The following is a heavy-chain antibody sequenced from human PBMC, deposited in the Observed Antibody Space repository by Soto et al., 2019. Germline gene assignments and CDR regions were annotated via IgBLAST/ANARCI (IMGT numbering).Heavy chain of an antibody. CDR3: ALPKSGCDWYFDL. CDR1: GFVVSNVS. D-gene: IGHD6-25*01. Sequence: EVQLVETGGALVQPGGSLRLSCAVSGFVVSNVSMSWVRQAPGERLEWISVVYSGGDTYYADSLKGRFTIPRDNSKNTEYLKMSRRRPDAAAEYYWALPKSGCDWYFDLWGRGTLVTVSS. V-gene: IGHV3-53*02. CDR2: VYSGGDT. J-gene: IGHJ2*01.